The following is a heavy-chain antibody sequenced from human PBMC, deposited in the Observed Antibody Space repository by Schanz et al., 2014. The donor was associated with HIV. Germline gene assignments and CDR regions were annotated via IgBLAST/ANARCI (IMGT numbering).Heavy chain of an antibody. CDR3: AKDISNYYDSSAFDY. CDR1: GFTFSSYA. V-gene: IGHV3-23*01. CDR2: ITGGGGNR. Sequence: EVQLLESGGGLVQPGGSLRLSCAASGFTFSSYAMSWVRQAPGKGLEWVSSITGGGGNRYYVDSVKGRFTISRDNSKNMLFLQMNSLRAEDTAVYYCAKDISNYYDSSAFDYWGHGNLVTVSS. D-gene: IGHD3-22*01. J-gene: IGHJ4*01.